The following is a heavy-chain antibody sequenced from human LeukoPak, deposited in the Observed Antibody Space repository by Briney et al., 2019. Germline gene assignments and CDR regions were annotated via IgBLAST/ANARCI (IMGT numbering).Heavy chain of an antibody. CDR1: GYSFTNYW. CDR2: IYPGDSDT. V-gene: IGHV5-51*01. Sequence: GESLKISRKGSGYSFTNYWIGWVRQMPGKGLEWMAIIYPGDSDTRYSPSLQGLVSLSADKSISTAYLQWSSLKASDTAMYYCARHDFTSTGRIDYWGQGTLVTVSS. CDR3: ARHDFTSTGRIDY. J-gene: IGHJ4*02. D-gene: IGHD3/OR15-3a*01.